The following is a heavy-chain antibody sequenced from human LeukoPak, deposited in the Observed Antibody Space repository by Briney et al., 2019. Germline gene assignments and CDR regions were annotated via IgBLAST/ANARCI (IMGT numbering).Heavy chain of an antibody. D-gene: IGHD3-22*01. CDR2: IIPIFGTA. J-gene: IGHJ4*02. CDR3: ARVVGDSSGYYLFDY. V-gene: IGHV1-69*05. CDR1: GGTFSSYA. Sequence: EASVKVSCKASGGTFSSYAISWVRQAPGQGLEWMGGIIPIFGTANYAQKFQGRVTITTDESTSTAYMELRSLRSDDTAVYYCARVVGDSSGYYLFDYWGQGTLVTVSS.